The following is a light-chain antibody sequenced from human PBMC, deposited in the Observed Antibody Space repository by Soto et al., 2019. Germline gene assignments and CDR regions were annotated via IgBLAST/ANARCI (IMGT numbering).Light chain of an antibody. Sequence: DIQMTQSPSSLSASVGDRVTITCRASQSISSYLNWYQQKPGKAPKLLIYAASSLQSGVPSRFSGSGSGTEFTLTISSLQPEDFATYYCQQSYSTHFTFGPGTKVDIK. J-gene: IGKJ3*01. CDR2: AAS. CDR3: QQSYSTHFT. CDR1: QSISSY. V-gene: IGKV1-39*01.